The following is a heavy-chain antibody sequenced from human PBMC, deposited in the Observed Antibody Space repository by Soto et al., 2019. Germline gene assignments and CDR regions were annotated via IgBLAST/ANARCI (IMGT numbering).Heavy chain of an antibody. Sequence: SLKVSCKASGGTFSSYAISWVRQAPGQGLEWMGGIIPIFGTANYAQKFQGRVTITADESTSTAYMELSSLRSEDTAVYYCAREGFYGDYRFDYWGQGTLVTVSS. J-gene: IGHJ4*02. CDR1: GGTFSSYA. CDR3: AREGFYGDYRFDY. V-gene: IGHV1-69*13. D-gene: IGHD4-17*01. CDR2: IIPIFGTA.